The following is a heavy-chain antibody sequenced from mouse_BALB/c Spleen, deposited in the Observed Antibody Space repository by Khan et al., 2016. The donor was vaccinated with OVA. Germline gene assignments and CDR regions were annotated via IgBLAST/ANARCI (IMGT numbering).Heavy chain of an antibody. Sequence: QVQLKESGPGLVAPSQSLSITCTISGFSLTNYGVHWVRQPPGKGLEWLVVIWSDGSTTYNSALKSRLTISKANSKSQVFLKMNSLQTDDTTMYFCAGQPYYHYNIMDYWGQGTSVTVSS. V-gene: IGHV2-6-1*01. CDR3: AGQPYYHYNIMDY. CDR1: GFSLTNYG. D-gene: IGHD2-10*01. CDR2: IWSDGST. J-gene: IGHJ4*01.